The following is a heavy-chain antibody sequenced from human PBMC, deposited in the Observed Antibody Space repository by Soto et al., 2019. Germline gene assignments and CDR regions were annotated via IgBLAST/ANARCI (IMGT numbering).Heavy chain of an antibody. J-gene: IGHJ4*02. CDR3: ATGALQPPLDY. CDR2: ISRSSDYI. CDR1: GFIFSTYN. Sequence: GSLRLSCAASGFIFSTYNMNWVRQAPGQGLEWVSSISRSSDYIYYADSVKGRFTISRDNAKNSLYLQMNSLRAEDTAVYYCATGALQPPLDYWGQGTLVTVSS. D-gene: IGHD4-4*01. V-gene: IGHV3-21*01.